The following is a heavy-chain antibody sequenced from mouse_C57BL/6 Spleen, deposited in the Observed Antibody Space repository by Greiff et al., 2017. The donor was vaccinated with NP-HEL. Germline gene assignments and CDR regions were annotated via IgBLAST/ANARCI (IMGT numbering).Heavy chain of an antibody. Sequence: EVNLVESGGGLVKPGGSLKLSCAASGFTFSSYAMSWVRQTPEKRLEWVATISDGGSYTYYPDNVKGRFTISRDNAKNNLYLQMSHLKSEDTAMYYCARAPYGNYVYFDVWGTGTTVTVSS. V-gene: IGHV5-4*03. CDR3: ARAPYGNYVYFDV. J-gene: IGHJ1*03. CDR2: ISDGGSYT. D-gene: IGHD2-1*01. CDR1: GFTFSSYA.